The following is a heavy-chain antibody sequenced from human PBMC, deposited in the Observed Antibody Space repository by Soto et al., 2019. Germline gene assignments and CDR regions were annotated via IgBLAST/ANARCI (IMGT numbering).Heavy chain of an antibody. CDR2: INTDGSIT. J-gene: IGHJ4*02. CDR3: ARDTDGLHY. V-gene: IGHV3-74*01. Sequence: EVQLVESGGGLVQPGGSLRLSCAASGLIFSNYKMHWVRQAPGKGLVWVSRINTDGSITDYADSVKGRFTVSRDNAKNTLYLQMNRLSAEDTAVYYCARDTDGLHYWGQGTLVTVSS. CDR1: GLIFSNYK.